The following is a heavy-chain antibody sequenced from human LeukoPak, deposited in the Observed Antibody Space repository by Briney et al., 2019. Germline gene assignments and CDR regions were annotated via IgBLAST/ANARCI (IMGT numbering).Heavy chain of an antibody. V-gene: IGHV4-34*01. CDR1: GGSFSGYY. Sequence: SETLSLTCAVYGGSFSGYYWSWIRQPPGKGLEWIGEINHSGSTNYNPSLKSRVTISVDTSKNQFSLKLSSVTAADTAVYYCARARYSSGWWRNWFYPWGQGTLVTVSS. CDR2: INHSGST. J-gene: IGHJ5*02. CDR3: ARARYSSGWWRNWFYP. D-gene: IGHD6-19*01.